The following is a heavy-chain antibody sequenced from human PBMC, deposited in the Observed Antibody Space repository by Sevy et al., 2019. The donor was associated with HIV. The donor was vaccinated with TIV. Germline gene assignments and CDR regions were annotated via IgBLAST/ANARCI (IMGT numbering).Heavy chain of an antibody. CDR1: GYTFTGQY. CDR2: VNPRNGGT. J-gene: IGHJ4*02. V-gene: IGHV1-2*02. Sequence: ASVKVSCKTSGYTFTGQYIHWVRQVPGQGLEWGGWVNPRNGGTKTAQSFEGRVTLTRDTSISTANLEMGSLTSDDTAVYFCARAHLGPLGSLDSWGQGTLVTVSS. CDR3: ARAHLGPLGSLDS. D-gene: IGHD3-10*01.